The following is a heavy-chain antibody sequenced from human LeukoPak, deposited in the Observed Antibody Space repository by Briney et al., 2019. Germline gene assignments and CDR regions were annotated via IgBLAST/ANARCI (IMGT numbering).Heavy chain of an antibody. CDR2: ISAYNGNT. J-gene: IGHJ4*02. CDR1: GYTFTSYG. V-gene: IGHV1-18*01. CDR3: ARDLTSGYYDSSGYYY. Sequence: GASVKVSCKASGYTFTSYGISWVRQAPGQGLEWMGWISAYNGNTNYAQKLQGRVTMTTDTSTSTAYMELRSLRSDDTAVYYCARDLTSGYYDSSGYYYWGQGTLVTVSS. D-gene: IGHD3-22*01.